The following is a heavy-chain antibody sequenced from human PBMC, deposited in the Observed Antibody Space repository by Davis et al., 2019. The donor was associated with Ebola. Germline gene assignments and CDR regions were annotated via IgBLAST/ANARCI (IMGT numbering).Heavy chain of an antibody. CDR3: ARDSSGWRDFDY. J-gene: IGHJ4*02. CDR1: GFTFSSYA. CDR2: ISYDGSNK. V-gene: IGHV3-30-3*01. D-gene: IGHD6-19*01. Sequence: GESPKISCAASGFTFSSYAMHWVRQAPGKGLEWVAVISYDGSNKYYADSVKGRFTISRDNSKNTLYLQMNSLRAEDTAVYYCARDSSGWRDFDYWGQGTLVTVSS.